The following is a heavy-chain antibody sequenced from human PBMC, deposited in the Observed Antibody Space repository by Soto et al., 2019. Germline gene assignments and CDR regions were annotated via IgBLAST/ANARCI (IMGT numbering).Heavy chain of an antibody. CDR3: AVIAARLRGGDDAFDI. Sequence: ASVKVSCKASGYTFTSYDINWVRQATGQGLEWMGWMNPNSGNTGYAQKFQGRVTMTRNTSISTAYMELSSLRSEDTAVYYCAVIAARLRGGDDAFDIWGQGTMVTVSS. J-gene: IGHJ3*02. V-gene: IGHV1-8*01. CDR2: MNPNSGNT. D-gene: IGHD6-6*01. CDR1: GYTFTSYD.